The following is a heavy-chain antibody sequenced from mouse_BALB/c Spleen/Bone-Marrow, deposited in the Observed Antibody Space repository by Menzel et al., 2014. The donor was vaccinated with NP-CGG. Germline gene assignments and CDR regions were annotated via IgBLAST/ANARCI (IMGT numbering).Heavy chain of an antibody. J-gene: IGHJ3*01. V-gene: IGHV14-3*02. D-gene: IGHD1-1*01. CDR2: IDPANGNT. CDR3: AAYYYGSSSGFAY. Sequence: EVQLQQSGAELVKPGASVKLSCTASGFNIKDTYMHWVKQRPEQGLEWIGRIDPANGNTKYDPKFQDKATITADTSSNTAYLQLSSLTSEDTAVYYCAAYYYGSSSGFAYWGQGTLVTVSA. CDR1: GFNIKDTY.